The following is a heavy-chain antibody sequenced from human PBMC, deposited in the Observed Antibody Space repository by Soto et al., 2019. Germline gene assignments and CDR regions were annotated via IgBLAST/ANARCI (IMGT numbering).Heavy chain of an antibody. CDR1: EFTFSSYG. CDR2: IWYDGSNK. D-gene: IGHD3-22*01. Sequence: GGSLRLSCAASEFTFSSYGMHWVRQAPGKGLEWVAVIWYDGSNKYYADSVKGRFTISRDNSKNTLYLQMNSLRAEDTAVYYCARGSDYDSSFFDYWGQGTLVTVSS. J-gene: IGHJ4*02. V-gene: IGHV3-33*01. CDR3: ARGSDYDSSFFDY.